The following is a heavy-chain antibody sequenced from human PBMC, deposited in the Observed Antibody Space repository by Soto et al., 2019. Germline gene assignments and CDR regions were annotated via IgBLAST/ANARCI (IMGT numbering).Heavy chain of an antibody. CDR2: ISGSGGST. D-gene: IGHD1-7*01. Sequence: GGSLRLSCTGSGFTFSTFAMSWVRQPPGKGLEWVSAISGSGGSTYYADSVKGRFTISRDNSKNTLYLQMNSLRAEDTAVYYCAKECCGNYQYRLYFWGQGTTVTGSS. CDR1: GFTFSTFA. V-gene: IGHV3-23*01. J-gene: IGHJ6*02. CDR3: AKECCGNYQYRLYF.